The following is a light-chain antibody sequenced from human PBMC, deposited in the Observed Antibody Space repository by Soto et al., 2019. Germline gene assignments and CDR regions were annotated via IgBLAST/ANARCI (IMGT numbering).Light chain of an antibody. J-gene: IGKJ1*01. CDR1: QSVSGN. CDR3: QQHSNWFSWS. V-gene: IGKV3-11*01. CDR2: DVS. Sequence: ETVMAQSPATLSVSPGEGATLSCRASQSVSGNLAWYQQKPGQAPRLLIYDVSKRATGIPARFSGSGSGTDFTLTINTLEPEDFAVYYCQQHSNWFSWSFGQGTKVEIK.